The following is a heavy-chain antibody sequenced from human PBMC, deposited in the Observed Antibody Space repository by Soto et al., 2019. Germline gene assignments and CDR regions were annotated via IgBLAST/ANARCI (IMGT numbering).Heavy chain of an antibody. J-gene: IGHJ4*02. V-gene: IGHV3-74*01. CDR2: LDSDGSTR. Sequence: EVQLVESGGGLVQPGGSLRLSCAASGFTFSSYWMHWVRQAPGKGLVWVSRLDSDGSTRGYADSVRGRFIISRDNAKNTLFLHMNSLRAEDTAVYYCARAMDGDFVLHDWGQGTLVTVSS. CDR3: ARAMDGDFVLHD. D-gene: IGHD4-17*01. CDR1: GFTFSSYW.